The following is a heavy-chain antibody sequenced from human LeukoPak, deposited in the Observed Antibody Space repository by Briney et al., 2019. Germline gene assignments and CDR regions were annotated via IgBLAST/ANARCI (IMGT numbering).Heavy chain of an antibody. Sequence: ASVKVSCKASGYTFTSYYMNWVRQAPGQGLEWMGIINPSGGSTSYAQKFQGRVTMTRDMSTSTVYMELSSLRSEHTAVFYCARGVGATIWRYDAFDIWGQGTMVIVSS. J-gene: IGHJ3*02. CDR1: GYTFTSYY. CDR2: INPSGGST. CDR3: ARGVGATIWRYDAFDI. D-gene: IGHD1-26*01. V-gene: IGHV1-46*01.